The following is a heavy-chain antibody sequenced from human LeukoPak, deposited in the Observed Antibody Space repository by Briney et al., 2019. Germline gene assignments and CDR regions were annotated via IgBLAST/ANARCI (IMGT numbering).Heavy chain of an antibody. CDR1: GFTFTTYG. Sequence: ASVKVSCKASGFTFTTYGISWVRQAPGQGLEWMGWISTYNGNTNTDYAQKLQGRVTMTTDTSTSTAYMELRSLRSDDTAVYYCARDGDTIFGVELRALYYYYMDVWGKGTTVTVSS. CDR2: ISTYNGNT. CDR3: ARDGDTIFGVELRALYYYYMDV. V-gene: IGHV1-18*01. J-gene: IGHJ6*03. D-gene: IGHD3-3*01.